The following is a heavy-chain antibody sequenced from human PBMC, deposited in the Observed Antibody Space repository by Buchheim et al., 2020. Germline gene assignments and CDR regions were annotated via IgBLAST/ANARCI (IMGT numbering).Heavy chain of an antibody. D-gene: IGHD6-19*01. CDR3: ARDPVAVSGIPYFDY. V-gene: IGHV3-30-3*01. J-gene: IGHJ4*02. CDR1: GFTFSDSS. CDR2: ISHDANIK. Sequence: QMQLVESGGGVVQPGRSLRLSCAASGFTFSDSSMHWVRQAPGKGLEWVAVISHDANIKYYADSVKGRFTISRDNPKNTLYLQVNSLRTEDTAVYYCARDPVAVSGIPYFDYWGQGTL.